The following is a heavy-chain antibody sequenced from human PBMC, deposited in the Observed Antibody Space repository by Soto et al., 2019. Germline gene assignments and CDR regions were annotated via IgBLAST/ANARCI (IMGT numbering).Heavy chain of an antibody. CDR3: ARSMRGRGEFDY. Sequence: PGGSLRLSCAASGFTFSTYEVNWVRQAPGKGLEWLSYISSSGSAKYYAESVKGRFTISRDNAKNSLYVQMNSLRAEDTAVYYCARSMRGRGEFDYWGQGTLVTVSS. V-gene: IGHV3-48*03. D-gene: IGHD3-16*01. J-gene: IGHJ4*02. CDR2: ISSSGSAK. CDR1: GFTFSTYE.